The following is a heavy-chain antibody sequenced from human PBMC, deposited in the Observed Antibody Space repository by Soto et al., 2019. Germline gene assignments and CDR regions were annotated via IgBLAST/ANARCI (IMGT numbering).Heavy chain of an antibody. V-gene: IGHV3-53*01. J-gene: IGHJ6*02. Sequence: EVQLVESGGGLIQPGGSLRLSCAASGFTVSSNYMSWVRQAPGKGLEWVSVIYSGDTTYYADSVKGRFTTSKDISKNTLYLQMNSLRAEDTAVYYCARDLRSLYGMDVWGQGTTVTVSS. CDR1: GFTVSSNY. CDR2: IYSGDTT. CDR3: ARDLRSLYGMDV. D-gene: IGHD1-26*01.